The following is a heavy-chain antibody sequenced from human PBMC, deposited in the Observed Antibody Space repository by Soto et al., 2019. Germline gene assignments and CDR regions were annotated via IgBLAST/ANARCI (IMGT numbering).Heavy chain of an antibody. D-gene: IGHD3-10*01. Sequence: SETLSLTCAVSGGSISSGGYSWSWIRQPPGKGLEWIGYIYHSGSTYYNPSLKSRVTISVDRSKNQFSLKLSSVTAADTAVYYCAREHYGNSAWFDPWGQGTLVTVSS. J-gene: IGHJ5*02. CDR3: AREHYGNSAWFDP. V-gene: IGHV4-30-2*01. CDR2: IYHSGST. CDR1: GGSISSGGYS.